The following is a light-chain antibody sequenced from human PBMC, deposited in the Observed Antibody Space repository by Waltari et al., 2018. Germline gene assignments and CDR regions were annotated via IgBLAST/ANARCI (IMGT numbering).Light chain of an antibody. V-gene: IGKV3-20*01. CDR3: QQYGSSPLA. Sequence: EIVLTQSPGTLSLSPGERATLSCRASQSVSRSYLAWYQQKPGQAPRRLIYGASSRATGIPDRFSGSGSGTDFTLTISRLEPEDFELYFCQQYGSSPLAFGQGTKVEIK. CDR2: GAS. CDR1: QSVSRSY. J-gene: IGKJ1*01.